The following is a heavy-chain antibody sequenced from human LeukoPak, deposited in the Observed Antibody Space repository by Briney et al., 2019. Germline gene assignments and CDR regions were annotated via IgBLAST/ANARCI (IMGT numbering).Heavy chain of an antibody. V-gene: IGHV4-39*01. Sequence: PSETLSLTCTVSGGSISSSSYYWGWIRQPPGKGLEWIGSIYYSGSTYYNPSLKSRVTISVDTSKNQFSLKLSSVTAADTAVYYCARTVIPPIAAAGNWGQGTLVTVSS. CDR3: ARTVIPPIAAAGN. CDR1: GGSISSSSYY. CDR2: IYYSGST. D-gene: IGHD6-13*01. J-gene: IGHJ4*02.